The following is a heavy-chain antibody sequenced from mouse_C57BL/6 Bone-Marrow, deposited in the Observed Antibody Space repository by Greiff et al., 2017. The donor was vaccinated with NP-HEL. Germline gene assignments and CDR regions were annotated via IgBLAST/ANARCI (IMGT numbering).Heavy chain of an antibody. J-gene: IGHJ2*01. CDR3: ARSVYCDSGDY. CDR1: GYTFTSYW. Sequence: VQLQQPGAELVKPGSSVKLSCKASGYTFTSYWMAWVKQRPGQGLEWIGDIYPSGSGTHYNQKFKGKATLTVDKSSSTAYMQLSSLTSEDSAVYYCARSVYCDSGDYWGQGTTLTVSS. D-gene: IGHD2-4*01. CDR2: IYPSGSGT. V-gene: IGHV1-61*01.